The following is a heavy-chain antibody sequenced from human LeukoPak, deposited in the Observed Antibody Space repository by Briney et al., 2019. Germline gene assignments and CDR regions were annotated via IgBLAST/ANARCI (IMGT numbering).Heavy chain of an antibody. CDR3: ARIAAAENYFDY. CDR2: VYYSGNT. D-gene: IGHD6-13*01. V-gene: IGHV4-59*01. Sequence: SETLSLTCSVSGGSISTYYYSWIRQPPGKELEWIGYVYYSGNTNYNPSLKSRVTISLDTSKNQFSLKLNSLTAADTAVYYCARIAAAENYFDYWGQGTLVTVSS. CDR1: GGSISTYY. J-gene: IGHJ4*02.